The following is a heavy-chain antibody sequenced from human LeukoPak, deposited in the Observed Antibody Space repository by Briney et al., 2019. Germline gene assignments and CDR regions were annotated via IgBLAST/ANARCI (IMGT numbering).Heavy chain of an antibody. CDR2: IYTSGST. Sequence: SQTLSLTCTVSGGSISSGSYYWSWIRQPAGKGLEWIGRIYTSGSTNYNPSLKSRVTISVDTSKNQFSLKLNSVTAADTAVYYCARVKDWNIDYWGQGTLVTVSS. V-gene: IGHV4-61*02. D-gene: IGHD1-1*01. CDR1: GGSISSGSYY. CDR3: ARVKDWNIDY. J-gene: IGHJ4*02.